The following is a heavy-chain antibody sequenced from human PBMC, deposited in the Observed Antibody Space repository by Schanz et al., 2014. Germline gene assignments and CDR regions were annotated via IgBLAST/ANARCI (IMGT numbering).Heavy chain of an antibody. CDR2: IYSGGST. V-gene: IGHV3-53*01. CDR1: GFTVSSNY. CDR3: AKCIGWYGRCAFDI. Sequence: EVQLVESGGGLIQPGGSLRLSCAASGFTVSSNYMSWVRQAPGKGLEWVAVIYSGGSTFYTDSVKGRFTISRDNSKNTLYLQMNSLIAEDTAVYYCAKCIGWYGRCAFDIWGQGTMATVSS. J-gene: IGHJ3*02. D-gene: IGHD6-19*01.